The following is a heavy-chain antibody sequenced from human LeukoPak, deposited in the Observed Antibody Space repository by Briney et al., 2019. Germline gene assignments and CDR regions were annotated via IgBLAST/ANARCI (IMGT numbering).Heavy chain of an antibody. CDR2: IYYSGST. CDR3: ASLLDDILTGYRVDY. D-gene: IGHD3-9*01. Sequence: KTSETLSLTCTVSGGSISSSSYYWGWIRQPPGKGLEWIGSIYYSGSTYYNPSLKSRVTISVDTSKNQFSLKLSSVTAADTAVYYCASLLDDILTGYRVDYWGQGTLVTVSS. J-gene: IGHJ4*02. CDR1: GGSISSSSYY. V-gene: IGHV4-39*01.